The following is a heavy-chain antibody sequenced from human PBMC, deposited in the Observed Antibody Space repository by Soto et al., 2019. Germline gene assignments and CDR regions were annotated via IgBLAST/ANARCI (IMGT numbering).Heavy chain of an antibody. CDR2: IDYSGST. Sequence: QVQLQESGPGLVKPSQTLSLTCTVSCGSISSGDYYWSRILQPPGRGLERIGYIDYSGSTNYDPHLKSRVTIAVDTSKNQFSLQLSSVTAEDTAVYYCARGRVRQKWFDPCGQGTLVTVSS. D-gene: IGHD6-25*01. J-gene: IGHJ5*02. V-gene: IGHV4-30-4*01. CDR3: ARGRVRQKWFDP. CDR1: CGSISSGDYY.